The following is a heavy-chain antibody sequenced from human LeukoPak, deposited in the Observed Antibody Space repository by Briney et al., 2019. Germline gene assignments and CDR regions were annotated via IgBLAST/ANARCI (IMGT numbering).Heavy chain of an antibody. CDR1: GYSISSGYY. CDR3: ARSMYSSGWGTFDY. J-gene: IGHJ4*02. Sequence: PSETLSLTCTVSGYSISSGYYWGWIRRPPGKGLEWIGSIYHSGSTYYNPSLKSRVSTSVDTSKNQFSLKLSSVTAADTAVYYCARSMYSSGWGTFDYWGQGTLVTVSS. V-gene: IGHV4-38-2*02. D-gene: IGHD6-19*01. CDR2: IYHSGST.